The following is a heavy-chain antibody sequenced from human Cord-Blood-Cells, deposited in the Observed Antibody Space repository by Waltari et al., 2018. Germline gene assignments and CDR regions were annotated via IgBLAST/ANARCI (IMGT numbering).Heavy chain of an antibody. J-gene: IGHJ3*02. CDR1: GFTFSSYG. CDR3: AKDKLGSKAMDAFDI. D-gene: IGHD7-27*01. Sequence: QVQLVESGGGVVQPGRSLRHSCAASGFTFSSYGMHWVRQAPGKGLEWVAVISYEGSNKYYADSVKGRFTISRDNSKNTLYLQMNSLRAEDTAVYYCAKDKLGSKAMDAFDIWGQGTMVTVSS. V-gene: IGHV3-30*18. CDR2: ISYEGSNK.